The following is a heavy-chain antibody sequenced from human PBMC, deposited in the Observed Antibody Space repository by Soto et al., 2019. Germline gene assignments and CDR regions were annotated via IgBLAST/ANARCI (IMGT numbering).Heavy chain of an antibody. J-gene: IGHJ4*02. CDR2: ISSDGDIT. V-gene: IGHV3-64D*06. D-gene: IGHD3-10*01. Sequence: GGSLRLSCSAPGFTFSEYSMHWVRQAPGKGLQYVSTISSDGDITYCADSVKGRFTISRDNSKNTLYLQMNALRVEDTALYYCTRGPRPSSVGTGAFWGQGTLV. CDR1: GFTFSEYS. CDR3: TRGPRPSSVGTGAF.